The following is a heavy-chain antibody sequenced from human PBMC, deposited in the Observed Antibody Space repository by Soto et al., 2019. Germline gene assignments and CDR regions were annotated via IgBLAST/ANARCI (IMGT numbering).Heavy chain of an antibody. CDR3: ANIGGYYYDPNVD. J-gene: IGHJ4*02. Sequence: GGSLRLSCAASGFTFSSYAMHWVRQAPGKGLEWVAVISYDGSNKYYADSVKGRFTISRDNSKNTLYLQMNSLRAEDTAVYYCANIGGYYYDPNVDWGQGTLVTVSS. CDR1: GFTFSSYA. CDR2: ISYDGSNK. V-gene: IGHV3-30-3*01. D-gene: IGHD3-22*01.